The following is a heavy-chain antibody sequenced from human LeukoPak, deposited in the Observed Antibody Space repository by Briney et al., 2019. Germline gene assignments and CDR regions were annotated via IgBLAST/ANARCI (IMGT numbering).Heavy chain of an antibody. V-gene: IGHV1-8*01. CDR2: MNPNSGDT. J-gene: IGHJ5*02. CDR1: GYTFTNYD. D-gene: IGHD6-13*01. Sequence: ASVKVSCKASGYTFTNYDVNWVQQATGQGLEWMGWMNPNSGDTGYAQKFQGRVTMTRDTSISTAYMELSSLTSEDTAVYYCARGYSSCWSNWFDPWGQGTLVTVSS. CDR3: ARGYSSCWSNWFDP.